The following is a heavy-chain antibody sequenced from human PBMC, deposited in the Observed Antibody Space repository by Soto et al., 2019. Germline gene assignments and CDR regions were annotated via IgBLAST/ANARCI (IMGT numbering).Heavy chain of an antibody. J-gene: IGHJ4*02. CDR1: GYTFTSYG. Sequence: SVKGSCQASGYTFTSYGMNWVRQAPGQGLEWMGGIIPIFGTANYAQKFQGRVTITADESTSTAYMELSSLRSEDTAVYYCARSGYDPTPNFDYWGQGTLVTVAS. V-gene: IGHV1-69*13. D-gene: IGHD5-12*01. CDR3: ARSGYDPTPNFDY. CDR2: IIPIFGTA.